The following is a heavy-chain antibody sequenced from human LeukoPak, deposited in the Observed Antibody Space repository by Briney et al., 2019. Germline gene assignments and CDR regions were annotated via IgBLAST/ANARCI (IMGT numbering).Heavy chain of an antibody. CDR3: ARDIYYYDSSGYYFPGGSDY. D-gene: IGHD3-22*01. CDR2: ISSGGSYI. Sequence: GGSLRLSCAASRFTFSSYSMNWVRQAPGKGLEWVSSISSGGSYIYHADSVKGRFTISRDNAKNSLYLQMNSLRAEDTAVYYCARDIYYYDSSGYYFPGGSDYWGQGTLVTVSS. J-gene: IGHJ4*02. CDR1: RFTFSSYS. V-gene: IGHV3-21*01.